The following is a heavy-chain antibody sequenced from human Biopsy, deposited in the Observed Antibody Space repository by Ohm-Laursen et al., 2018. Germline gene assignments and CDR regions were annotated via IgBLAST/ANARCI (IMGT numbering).Heavy chain of an antibody. CDR3: ARGSNEYGGLYFPH. V-gene: IGHV4-59*11. Sequence: TLSLTCTVSGGSFTGHYWTWIRQPPGKGLEWIGHISHTGYTSYKSSLKSRVTISLDTSRKHFSLRLTSLVAADTAVYYCARGSNEYGGLYFPHWGQGTLLTVSS. J-gene: IGHJ1*01. CDR1: GGSFTGHY. CDR2: ISHTGYT. D-gene: IGHD4-23*01.